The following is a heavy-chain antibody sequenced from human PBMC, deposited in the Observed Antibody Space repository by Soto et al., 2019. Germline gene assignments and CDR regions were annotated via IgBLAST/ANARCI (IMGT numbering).Heavy chain of an antibody. Sequence: GGSLRLSCAASGFTFSSYAMSWVRQAPGKGLEWVSAISGSGGSTYYADSVKGRFTISRDNSKNTLYLQMNSLRAEDTAVYYCAKVPFLAGKSPNWFDPWGQGTLVTVSS. CDR1: GFTFSSYA. D-gene: IGHD6-19*01. V-gene: IGHV3-23*01. CDR3: AKVPFLAGKSPNWFDP. CDR2: ISGSGGST. J-gene: IGHJ5*02.